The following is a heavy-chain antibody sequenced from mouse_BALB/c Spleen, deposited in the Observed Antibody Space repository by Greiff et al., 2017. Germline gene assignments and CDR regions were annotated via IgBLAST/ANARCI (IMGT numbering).Heavy chain of an antibody. J-gene: IGHJ3*01. V-gene: IGHV8-11*01. Sequence: QVTLKESGPGILQPSQTLSLTCSFSGFSLSTYGIGVGWIRQPSGKGLEWLAHIWWNDNKYYNTALKSRLTISKDTSNNQVFLKIASVDTADTATYYCARIGLYYGSSAWFAYWGQGTLVTVSA. CDR1: GFSLSTYGIG. CDR2: IWWNDNK. CDR3: ARIGLYYGSSAWFAY. D-gene: IGHD1-1*01.